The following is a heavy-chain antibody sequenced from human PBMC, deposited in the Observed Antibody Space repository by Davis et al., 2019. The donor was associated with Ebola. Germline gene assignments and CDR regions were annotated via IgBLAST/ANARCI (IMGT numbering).Heavy chain of an antibody. J-gene: IGHJ4*02. Sequence: GESLKISCAASGFTFSDYYMSWIRQAPGKGLEWVSYISSSGSTIYYADSVKGRFTISRDNAKNSLYLQMNSLRAEDTAVYYCARDRGSIAARRALDYWGQGTLVTVSS. D-gene: IGHD6-6*01. CDR3: ARDRGSIAARRALDY. V-gene: IGHV3-11*04. CDR1: GFTFSDYY. CDR2: ISSSGSTI.